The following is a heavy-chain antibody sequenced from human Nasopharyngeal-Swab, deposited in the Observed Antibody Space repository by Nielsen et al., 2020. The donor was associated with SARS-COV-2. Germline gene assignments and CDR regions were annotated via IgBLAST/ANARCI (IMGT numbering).Heavy chain of an antibody. J-gene: IGHJ4*02. CDR1: GGSFSGYY. D-gene: IGHD1-7*01. Sequence: ESLKISCAVYGGSFSGYYWSWIRQPPGKGLEWIGEINHSGSTNYNPSLKSRVTISVDTSKSQFSLKLSSVTAADTAVYYCARGELLDYWGQGTLVTVSS. CDR2: INHSGST. CDR3: ARGELLDY. V-gene: IGHV4-34*01.